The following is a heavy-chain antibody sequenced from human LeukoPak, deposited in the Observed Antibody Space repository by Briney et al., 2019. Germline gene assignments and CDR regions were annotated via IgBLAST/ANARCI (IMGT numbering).Heavy chain of an antibody. V-gene: IGHV3-30-3*01. D-gene: IGHD6-19*01. CDR1: GFTFSNYA. J-gene: IGHJ4*02. CDR3: ARDWGRRYSSGWYGDFDY. CDR2: ISYDGSDK. Sequence: GGSLRLTCAASGFTFSNYAMHWVRQAPGKGLEWVAVISYDGSDKYYADSVKGRFTISRDNSKNTLYLQMNSLRPEDTAVYYCARDWGRRYSSGWYGDFDYWGQGTLVTVSS.